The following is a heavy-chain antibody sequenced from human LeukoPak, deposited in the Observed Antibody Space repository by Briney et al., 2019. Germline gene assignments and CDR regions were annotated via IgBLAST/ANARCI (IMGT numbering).Heavy chain of an antibody. CDR2: ISAYNGNT. CDR3: ARAVRNQLLSDY. Sequence: ASVKVSCKASGYTFTSYGISWVRQAPGQGLEWMGWISAYNGNTNYAQKLQGRVTMTTDTSTSTAYMELSSLMSDDTAVYYCARAVRNQLLSDYWGQGTLVTVSS. CDR1: GYTFTSYG. J-gene: IGHJ4*02. V-gene: IGHV1-18*01. D-gene: IGHD2-2*01.